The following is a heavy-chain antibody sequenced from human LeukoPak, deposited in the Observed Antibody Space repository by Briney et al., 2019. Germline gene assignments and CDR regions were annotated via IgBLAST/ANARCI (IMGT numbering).Heavy chain of an antibody. CDR3: TTDYDSAPDAFDI. CDR2: IRSKANSYAT. D-gene: IGHD3-22*01. V-gene: IGHV3-73*01. CDR1: GFTFSGSA. J-gene: IGHJ3*02. Sequence: PGGSLRLSCAASGFTFSGSAMHWVRQASGKGLEWVGRIRSKANSYATAYAASVKGRFTISRDDSKNTAYLQMNSLKTEDTAVYYCTTDYDSAPDAFDIWGQGTMVTVSS.